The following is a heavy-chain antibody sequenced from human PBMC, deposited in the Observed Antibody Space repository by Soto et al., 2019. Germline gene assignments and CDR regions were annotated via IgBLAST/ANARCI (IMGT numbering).Heavy chain of an antibody. CDR1: GGSISSSSYY. V-gene: IGHV4-39*01. CDR2: IYYSGST. J-gene: IGHJ1*01. D-gene: IGHD5-12*01. CDR3: ARRVGGYDSYFQH. Sequence: QLQLQESGPGLVKPSETLSLTCTVSGGSISSSSYYWGWIRQPPGKGLEWIGSIYYSGSTYYNPSLKSRVTISVDTSKNQFSLKLSSVTAADTAVYYRARRVGGYDSYFQHWGQGTLVTVSS.